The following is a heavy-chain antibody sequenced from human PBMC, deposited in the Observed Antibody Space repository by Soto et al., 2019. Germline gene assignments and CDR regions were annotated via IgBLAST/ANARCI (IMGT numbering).Heavy chain of an antibody. CDR3: ATFSIGGFGFN. CDR1: GFTFSTYG. V-gene: IGHV3-23*01. J-gene: IGHJ4*02. D-gene: IGHD3-10*01. Sequence: EVQLLESGGGLVQPGGSLRLSCAASGFTFSTYGMIWVRQAPGKGLEWVSAIGATGINIYYADSVKGRFTISRDNSKNTLYLHMNSLGAEDTAVYYCATFSIGGFGFNWGQGTLVTVSS. CDR2: IGATGINI.